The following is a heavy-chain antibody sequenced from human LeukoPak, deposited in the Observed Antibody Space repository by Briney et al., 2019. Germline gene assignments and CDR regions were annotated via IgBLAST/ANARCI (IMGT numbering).Heavy chain of an antibody. CDR1: GFTVSSNY. V-gene: IGHV3-53*01. D-gene: IGHD2-15*01. J-gene: IGHJ4*02. CDR3: ARDRACSGGSCYSVY. Sequence: GGSLRLSCAASGFTVSSNYMSWVRQAPGKGLEWVSVIYSGGSTYYADSVKGRFTISRDNSKNTLYLRMNSLRVEDTAVYYCARDRACSGGSCYSVYWGQGTLVTVSS. CDR2: IYSGGST.